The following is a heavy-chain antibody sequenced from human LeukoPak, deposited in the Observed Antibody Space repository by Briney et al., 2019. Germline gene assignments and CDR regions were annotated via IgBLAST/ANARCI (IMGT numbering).Heavy chain of an antibody. V-gene: IGHV3-30*18. CDR2: ISYDGSNK. J-gene: IGHJ4*02. CDR1: GFTFSSYG. D-gene: IGHD3-22*01. CDR3: AKGGYYYDSSGYYPLTPQLDY. Sequence: PGGSLRLSCAASGFTFSSYGMHWVRQAPGKGLEWVAVISYDGSNKYYADSVKGRFTISRDNSKNTLYLQMNSLRAEDTAVYYCAKGGYYYDSSGYYPLTPQLDYWGQGTLVTVSS.